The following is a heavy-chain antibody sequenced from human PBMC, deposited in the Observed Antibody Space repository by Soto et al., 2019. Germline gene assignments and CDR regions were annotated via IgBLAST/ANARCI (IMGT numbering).Heavy chain of an antibody. CDR2: ISAYNGNT. V-gene: IGHV1-18*04. CDR3: AREPYCGGDCYSPHFDY. Sequence: QVQLVQSGAEVKKPGASVKVSCKASGYTFTSYGISWVRQAPGQGLEWMGWISAYNGNTNYAQKLQGRVTMTTDTYTSTADMELRSLRSDDTAVYYCAREPYCGGDCYSPHFDYWGQGTLVTVSS. D-gene: IGHD2-21*02. CDR1: GYTFTSYG. J-gene: IGHJ4*02.